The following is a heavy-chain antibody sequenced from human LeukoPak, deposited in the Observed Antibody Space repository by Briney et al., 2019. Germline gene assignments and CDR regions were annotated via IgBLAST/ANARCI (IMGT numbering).Heavy chain of an antibody. Sequence: ASVKVSCKASGGTFSSYAISWVRQAPGQGLEWMGGIIPIIGTANYARKFQGRVTITADESTSTAYMELSSLRSEDTAVYYCARAGDGGNSGSVGYYFYYYMDVWGKGTTVTISS. CDR2: IIPIIGTA. V-gene: IGHV1-69*13. J-gene: IGHJ6*03. D-gene: IGHD4-23*01. CDR1: GGTFSSYA. CDR3: ARAGDGGNSGSVGYYFYYYMDV.